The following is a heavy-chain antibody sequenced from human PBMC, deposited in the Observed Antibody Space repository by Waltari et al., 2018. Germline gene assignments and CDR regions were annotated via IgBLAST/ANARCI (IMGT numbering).Heavy chain of an antibody. CDR3: TRDLTPGGADV. V-gene: IGHV3-9*02. CDR2: ILLDRGTT. Sequence: EVQLVESGGGLVQPGRSLSISCVVSGFPPDIYGMHWVRQPPGRGLEWVSGILLDRGTTGYADSVKGRFTISRDNAKKSLYLQMNSLRPEDTALYYCTRDLTPGGADVWGQGTTVTVSS. J-gene: IGHJ6*02. D-gene: IGHD2-21*01. CDR1: GFPPDIYG.